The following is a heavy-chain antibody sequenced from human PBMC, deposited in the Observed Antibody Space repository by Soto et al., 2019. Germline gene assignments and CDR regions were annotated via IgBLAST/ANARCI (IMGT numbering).Heavy chain of an antibody. Sequence: SCKASGFTFTSSAVQWVRQARGQRLEWIGWIVIGSGNTNYAQKFQERVTITRDMSTSTAYMELSSLRSEDTAVYYCAAFLTYCGGDCYVDWGPGTLVTVSS. J-gene: IGHJ4*02. CDR3: AAFLTYCGGDCYVD. CDR2: IVIGSGNT. D-gene: IGHD2-21*02. CDR1: GFTFTSSA. V-gene: IGHV1-58*01.